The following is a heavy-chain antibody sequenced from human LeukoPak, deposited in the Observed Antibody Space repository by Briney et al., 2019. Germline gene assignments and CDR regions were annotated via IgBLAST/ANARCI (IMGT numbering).Heavy chain of an antibody. Sequence: SETLSLTCTVSGGSISSYYWSWIRQPPGKGLEWIGYIYYSGSTNYNPSLKSRVTISVDTSKNQFSLKLSSVTAADTAVYYCARQTYDFWSGYYTGDYYYYMDVWGKGTTVTVSS. V-gene: IGHV4-59*08. CDR3: ARQTYDFWSGYYTGDYYYYMDV. CDR2: IYYSGST. CDR1: GGSISSYY. D-gene: IGHD3-3*01. J-gene: IGHJ6*03.